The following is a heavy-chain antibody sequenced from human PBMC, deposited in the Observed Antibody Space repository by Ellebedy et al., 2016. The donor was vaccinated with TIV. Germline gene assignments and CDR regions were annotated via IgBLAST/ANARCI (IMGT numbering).Heavy chain of an antibody. D-gene: IGHD4-11*01. CDR1: GFTFSNYG. V-gene: IGHV3-30*18. J-gene: IGHJ6*02. Sequence: PGGSLRLSCAASGFTFSNYGMHWVRQAPGKGLEWVAVLSFDGSHDFYADFVKGRFTISRDNSKSILFLQMNSLRAEDTAIYYCAKDDYSKSRYTYNGMDVWGQGTTVTVSS. CDR3: AKDDYSKSRYTYNGMDV. CDR2: LSFDGSHD.